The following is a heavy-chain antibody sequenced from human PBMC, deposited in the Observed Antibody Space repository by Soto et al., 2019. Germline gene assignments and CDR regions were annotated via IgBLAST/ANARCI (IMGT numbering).Heavy chain of an antibody. V-gene: IGHV6-1*01. CDR1: GDSVSSNSAT. CDR3: ARLIGNSWLDS. D-gene: IGHD3-16*01. J-gene: IGHJ5*01. Sequence: QVQLQQSGPGLVKPSQTLSLTCAISGDSVSSNSATWDWIRQSPSRDLEWLGRTYYRSKWSNDYAVSVKGRITINPHASNNHFSLHLIAVTPDDTAVYSCARLIGNSWLDSWGQGTLVTVSA. CDR2: TYYRSKWSN.